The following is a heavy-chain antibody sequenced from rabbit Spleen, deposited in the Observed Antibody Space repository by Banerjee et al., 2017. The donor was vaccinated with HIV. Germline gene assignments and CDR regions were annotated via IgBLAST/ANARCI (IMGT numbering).Heavy chain of an antibody. CDR3: GRDANGDVRLSRLDL. D-gene: IGHD2-1*01. V-gene: IGHV1S43*01. J-gene: IGHJ3*01. Sequence: QKQLEESGGGLVKPGGTLTLTCKASGFDLSQNYVMCWVRQAPGKGLEWIGCIGSNSGNTYYASWAKGRFTISTSTSLNTVTLQLNSLTAADTATYFCGRDANGDVRLSRLDLWGQGTLVTVS. CDR2: IGSNSGNT. CDR1: GFDLSQNYV.